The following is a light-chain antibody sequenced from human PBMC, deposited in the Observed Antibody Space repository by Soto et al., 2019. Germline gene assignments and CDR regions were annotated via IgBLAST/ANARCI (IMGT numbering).Light chain of an antibody. CDR3: QQYNDWPRIT. Sequence: EIVLTQSPGTLSLSPGERATLSCRASQSVSSSYLAWYQQKPGQAPRLLIYGASTRATGVPARFSGSGSGTEFTLTISSLQSEDFALYYCQQYNDWPRITFGQGTRLEIK. CDR2: GAS. CDR1: QSVSSSY. V-gene: IGKV3-15*01. J-gene: IGKJ5*01.